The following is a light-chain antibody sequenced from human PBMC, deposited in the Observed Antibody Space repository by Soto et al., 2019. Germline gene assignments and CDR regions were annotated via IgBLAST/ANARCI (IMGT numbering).Light chain of an antibody. CDR1: QSVSTN. V-gene: IGKV3-15*01. CDR2: GAS. CDR3: QQYDNWPRT. Sequence: EIVMTQSPATLSVSPGERATLSCRASQSVSTNLAWYQQKPGQAPRLLIYGASTRATGFPARFSGSASGTEFTLTISSLQSEDFAVYYCQQYDNWPRTFGQGPKVDIK. J-gene: IGKJ1*01.